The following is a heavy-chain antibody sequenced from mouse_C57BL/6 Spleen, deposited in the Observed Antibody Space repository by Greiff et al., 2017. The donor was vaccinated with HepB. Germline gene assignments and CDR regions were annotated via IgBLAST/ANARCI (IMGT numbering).Heavy chain of an antibody. V-gene: IGHV2-9-1*01. CDR2: IWTGGGT. J-gene: IGHJ3*01. Sequence: VQLQQSGPGLVAPSQSLSITCTVSGFSLTSYAISWVRQPPGKGLEWLGVIWTGGGTNYNSALKSRLSISKDNSKSQVFLKMNSMQTDDTARYYCARNEENWDGLAYWGQGTLVTVSA. CDR3: ARNEENWDGLAY. CDR1: GFSLTSYA. D-gene: IGHD4-1*01.